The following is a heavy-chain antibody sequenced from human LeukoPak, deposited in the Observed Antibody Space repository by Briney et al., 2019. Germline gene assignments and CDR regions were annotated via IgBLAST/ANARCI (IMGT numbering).Heavy chain of an antibody. CDR3: AKGRHGRVPVFDY. V-gene: IGHV4-34*01. Sequence: SETLSLTCAVYGGSFSGYYWSWIRQPPGKGLEWIGEINHSGSTNYNPSLKSRVTISVDTSKNQFSLKLSSVTAADTAVYYCAKGRHGRVPVFDYWGRETLVT. CDR1: GGSFSGYY. J-gene: IGHJ4*02. D-gene: IGHD6-19*01. CDR2: INHSGST.